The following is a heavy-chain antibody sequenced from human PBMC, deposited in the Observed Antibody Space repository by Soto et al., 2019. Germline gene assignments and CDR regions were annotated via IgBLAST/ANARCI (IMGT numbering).Heavy chain of an antibody. CDR2: INPSGGST. D-gene: IGHD6-6*01. V-gene: IGHV1-46*01. J-gene: IGHJ4*02. Sequence: ASVKVSCKASGYTFSTYYMYWVRQAPGHGLEWMGIINPSGGSTSYAQKFQGRVTMTRDTSTSTVYMELSSLTSEDTAVYYCARDVGIASRPYLDYWGQGTLVTVSS. CDR1: GYTFSTYY. CDR3: ARDVGIASRPYLDY.